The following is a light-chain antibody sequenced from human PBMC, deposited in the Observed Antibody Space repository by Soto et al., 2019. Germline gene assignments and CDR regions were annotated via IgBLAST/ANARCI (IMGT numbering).Light chain of an antibody. CDR1: QTINTY. CDR3: QQSYSMPPWT. J-gene: IGKJ1*01. CDR2: AIS. V-gene: IGKV1-39*01. Sequence: DIQMTQSPSSLSASVGDSVTISCRAGQTINTYLNWYQQKPGQAPKVLIFAISTLQPGVPSRFRGSGSGTEFSLTISSLQPKDAATYYCQQSYSMPPWTFGQGNKVQIK.